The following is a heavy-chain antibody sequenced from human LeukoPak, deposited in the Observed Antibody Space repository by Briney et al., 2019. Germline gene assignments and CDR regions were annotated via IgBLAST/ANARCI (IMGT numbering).Heavy chain of an antibody. V-gene: IGHV1-18*01. CDR3: ARGHYPSGGYSFDY. J-gene: IGHJ4*02. D-gene: IGHD3-10*01. Sequence: ASVKVSCKASGYSLISYGISWVRQAPGQGLEWMGWIGAYNGNTNYAQTLQGRVTMTTDTSTSTAYMELRSLRSDDTAMYYCARGHYPSGGYSFDYWGQGTLVTVSS. CDR2: IGAYNGNT. CDR1: GYSLISYG.